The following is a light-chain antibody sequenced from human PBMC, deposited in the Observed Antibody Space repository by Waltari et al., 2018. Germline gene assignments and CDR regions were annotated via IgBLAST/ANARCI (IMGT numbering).Light chain of an antibody. CDR2: YDE. Sequence: QSVLTHPPSVSYAPSQRVTISCSGLPSPSGTHAGNWYQQLPGKAPKLLIYYDELLPSGVSDRFSGSKSGTSASLAISGLQSEDEADYYCAAWDDSLNAYVFGTGTKVTVL. CDR1: PSPSGTHA. J-gene: IGLJ1*01. CDR3: AAWDDSLNAYV. V-gene: IGLV1-36*01.